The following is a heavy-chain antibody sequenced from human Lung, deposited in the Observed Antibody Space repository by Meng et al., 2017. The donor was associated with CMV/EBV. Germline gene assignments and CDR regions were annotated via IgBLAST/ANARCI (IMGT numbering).Heavy chain of an antibody. CDR2: IDGTGRT. V-gene: IGHV4-34*01. Sequence: SETLSLXCAVYGGSFSGSYWHWIRQPPGMGLEWIGEIDGTGRTKYSPSLNSRVTILLDTSKKQFSLELSSVTAADTAVYYCARLTGTVYVHWFDSWGQGTLVTLSS. D-gene: IGHD1-7*01. J-gene: IGHJ5*01. CDR3: ARLTGTVYVHWFDS. CDR1: GGSFSGSY.